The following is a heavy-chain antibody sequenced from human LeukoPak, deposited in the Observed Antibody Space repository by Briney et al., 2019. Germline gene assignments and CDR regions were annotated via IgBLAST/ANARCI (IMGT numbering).Heavy chain of an antibody. J-gene: IGHJ5*02. CDR2: IIPIFGTA. Sequence: SVKDSCMDSLGSSINYTTSWGRQAPGQGLEWMGGIIPIFGTANYAQKFQGRVTITADESTSTAYMELSSLRSEDTAVYYCARVRREGVAPAVGSNLFWFDRWGQGTLVTVSS. CDR3: ARVRREGVAPAVGSNLFWFDR. V-gene: IGHV1-69*13. D-gene: IGHD2-2*01. CDR1: LGSSINYT.